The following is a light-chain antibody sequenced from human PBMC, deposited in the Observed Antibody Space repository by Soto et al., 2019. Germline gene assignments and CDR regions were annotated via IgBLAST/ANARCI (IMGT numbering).Light chain of an antibody. CDR1: QSISSW. Sequence: DIKMTQSPATLSASVGDRVTITCRASQSISSWLAWYQQKPGKAPKLLIYKASSLESGVPSRFSGSGSGTEFTLTISSLQPDDFATYYCQQYNSYSPSTFGQGTKVDIK. CDR2: KAS. CDR3: QQYNSYSPST. J-gene: IGKJ1*01. V-gene: IGKV1-5*03.